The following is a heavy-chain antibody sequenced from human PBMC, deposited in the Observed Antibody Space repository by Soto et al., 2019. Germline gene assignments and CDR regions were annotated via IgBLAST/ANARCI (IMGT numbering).Heavy chain of an antibody. D-gene: IGHD2-21*02. J-gene: IGHJ6*02. CDR1: GYIFTDHC. CDR2: ICPGYSNI. Sequence: EVQVVQSGAEVKEPGESLKISCKGSGYIFTDHCIVWVRQMAGKGLEWVGIICPGYSNIIYSPSVQGQVTISADMSIXPAYLQWRSLKASDTAISYCARRHYCRGDCTINPDYSYGTDVWGQGTTVSVSS. CDR3: ARRHYCRGDCTINPDYSYGTDV. V-gene: IGHV5-51*01.